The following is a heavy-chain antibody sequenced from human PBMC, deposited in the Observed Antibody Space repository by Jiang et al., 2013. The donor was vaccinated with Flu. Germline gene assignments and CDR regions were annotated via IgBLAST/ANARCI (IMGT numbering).Heavy chain of an antibody. CDR3: ARGDFRAGTLAY. V-gene: IGHV6-1*01. D-gene: IGHD6-13*01. J-gene: IGHJ4*02. Sequence: AWNWIRQSPSXGLEWLEGHIQVQWYNDYAVSVKSRITINPDTSKNQFSLQLNSVTPEDTAVYYCARGDFRAGTLAYWGQGTLVTVSS. CDR1: A. CDR2: HIQVQWYN.